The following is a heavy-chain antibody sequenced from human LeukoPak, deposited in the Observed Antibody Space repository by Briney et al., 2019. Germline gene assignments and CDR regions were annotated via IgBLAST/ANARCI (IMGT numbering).Heavy chain of an antibody. D-gene: IGHD2-8*01. CDR2: ITGSGRTI. CDR3: ARDNFDGVHWGFDY. V-gene: IGHV3-48*02. J-gene: IGHJ4*02. Sequence: PGGSLRLSCAASGFTFSSYSMNWVRQAPGKGLEWVSYITGSGRTIYYADSVKGRFTISRGNAKNSLYLQMNSLGDEDTAVYYCARDNFDGVHWGFDYWGQGTLVTVSS. CDR1: GFTFSSYS.